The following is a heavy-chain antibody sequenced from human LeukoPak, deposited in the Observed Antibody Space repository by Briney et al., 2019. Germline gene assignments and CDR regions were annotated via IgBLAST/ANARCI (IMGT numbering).Heavy chain of an antibody. CDR3: AGSHSPNYYDSSGYYYDAFDI. CDR1: GGSISSGSYY. V-gene: IGHV4-61*02. Sequence: PSQTLSLTCTVSGGSISSGSYYWSWIRQPAGKGLEWIGRIYSSGSTNYNPSLKSRVTISVDTSKNQFSLKLSSVTAADTAVYYCAGSHSPNYYDSSGYYYDAFDIWGQGTMVTVSS. D-gene: IGHD3-22*01. CDR2: IYSSGST. J-gene: IGHJ3*02.